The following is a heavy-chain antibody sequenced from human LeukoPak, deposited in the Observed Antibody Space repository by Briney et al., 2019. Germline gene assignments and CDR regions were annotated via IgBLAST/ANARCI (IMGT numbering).Heavy chain of an antibody. J-gene: IGHJ4*02. D-gene: IGHD2-8*02. CDR1: GFTFSTYW. Sequence: GGSLRLSCAASGFTFSTYWMNWVRQAPGKGLEWVSSISSSSSYIYYADSVKGRFTISRDNAKNSLYLQMNSLRAEDTAVYYCATLYHTDNAYWGRGTLVTVSS. CDR3: ATLYHTDNAY. V-gene: IGHV3-21*01. CDR2: ISSSSSYI.